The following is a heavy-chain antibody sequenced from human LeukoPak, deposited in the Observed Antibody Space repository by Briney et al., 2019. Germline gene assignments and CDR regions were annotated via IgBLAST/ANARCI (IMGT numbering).Heavy chain of an antibody. J-gene: IGHJ4*02. CDR1: GYTFTVHY. CDR3: ARDHDYGPDY. D-gene: IGHD4/OR15-4a*01. Sequence: GASLKVSCEASGYTFTVHYLHWLRQAPGQGLEWMGWIKPDSGATNFAQNFQGRVTMTSDTSINTAYMELSSLTSDDTAMYYCARDHDYGPDYWGQGTLVTVSA. V-gene: IGHV1-2*02. CDR2: IKPDSGAT.